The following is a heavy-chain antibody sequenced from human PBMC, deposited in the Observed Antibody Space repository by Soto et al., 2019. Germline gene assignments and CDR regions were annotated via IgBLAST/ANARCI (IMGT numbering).Heavy chain of an antibody. CDR1: GYTFTSYG. V-gene: IGHV1-18*01. CDR3: ARDTYYDILTGYYTDY. CDR2: ISAYNGNT. Sequence: ASVKVSCKASGYTFTSYGISWVRQAPGQGLEWMGWISAYNGNTNYAQKLQGRVTMTTDTSTSTAYMELRSLRSDDTAVYYCARDTYYDILTGYYTDYWGQGTLVTVSS. J-gene: IGHJ4*02. D-gene: IGHD3-9*01.